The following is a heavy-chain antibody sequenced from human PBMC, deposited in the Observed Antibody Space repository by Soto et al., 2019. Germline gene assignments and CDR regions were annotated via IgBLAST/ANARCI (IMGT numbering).Heavy chain of an antibody. V-gene: IGHV3-33*01. CDR3: VRAAGYSGNDYVYYYGMDV. Sequence: QVQLVESGGGVVQPGRSLRLSCAASGFTFSGYGMHWVRQAPGKGLEWVALVWYDGGNKYYADSVKGRFTISRDNSKNTLYLHMNSLRDEDTAVYYCVRAAGYSGNDYVYYYGMDVWGQGTTVTVSS. CDR1: GFTFSGYG. J-gene: IGHJ6*02. D-gene: IGHD5-12*01. CDR2: VWYDGGNK.